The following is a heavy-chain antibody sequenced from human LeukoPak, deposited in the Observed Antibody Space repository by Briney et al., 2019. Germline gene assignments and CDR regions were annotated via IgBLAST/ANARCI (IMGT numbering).Heavy chain of an antibody. D-gene: IGHD2-2*01. CDR1: GGSISYYY. Sequence: SETLSLTCTVSGGSISYYYWSWIRQPPGKGLEWIGYIYYSGSTNYNPSLKSRVTISVDTSKNQFSLNLTSVTTADTAVYYCARVSCSSTSCTRRDALDVWGQGTMVTVSS. J-gene: IGHJ3*01. V-gene: IGHV4-59*01. CDR3: ARVSCSSTSCTRRDALDV. CDR2: IYYSGST.